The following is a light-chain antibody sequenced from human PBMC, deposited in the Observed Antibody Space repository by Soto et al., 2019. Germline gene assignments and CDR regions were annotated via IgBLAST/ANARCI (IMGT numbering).Light chain of an antibody. CDR3: QQYET. Sequence: EIVLTQSPSTLSLSPGERATLSCRASKSVSSSYLAWYQQKPGQDPRLLIYDASSRATGIPNRLRDSGSETDFSLTISRLEPEDFSVYYCQQYETLGQGTKVDIK. V-gene: IGKV3-20*01. CDR1: KSVSSSY. CDR2: DAS. J-gene: IGKJ1*01.